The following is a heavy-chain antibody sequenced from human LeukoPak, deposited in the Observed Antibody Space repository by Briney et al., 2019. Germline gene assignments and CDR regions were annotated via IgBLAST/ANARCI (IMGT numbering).Heavy chain of an antibody. CDR3: ARLLRGYSYGYGYNYYYYMDV. D-gene: IGHD5-18*01. Sequence: SETPSLTCAVSGGSISSNSYYWAWIGRPPGRGLRGFGGIYNIGGTYYNPSLKSRVTISVDTSNNQFSLKLSSVTAADTAMYYCARLLRGYSYGYGYNYYYYMDVWGKGTTVTVSS. V-gene: IGHV4-39*01. CDR1: GGSISSNSYY. J-gene: IGHJ6*03. CDR2: IYNIGGT.